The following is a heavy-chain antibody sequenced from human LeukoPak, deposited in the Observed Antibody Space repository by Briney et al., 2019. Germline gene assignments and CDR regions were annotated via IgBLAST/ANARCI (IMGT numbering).Heavy chain of an antibody. CDR2: IIPILGIA. CDR1: GGTFSSYA. CDR3: ARVGGLNGYSSGLVAFDP. Sequence: SVKLSCTASGGTFSSYAISWGRQAPGPGLEWMGRIIPILGIANYAQQLQGRVTITADKSTRTAYMELSSLRSEDTGVYYCARVGGLNGYSSGLVAFDPWGQGTLVTVSS. V-gene: IGHV1-69*04. D-gene: IGHD6-19*01. J-gene: IGHJ5*02.